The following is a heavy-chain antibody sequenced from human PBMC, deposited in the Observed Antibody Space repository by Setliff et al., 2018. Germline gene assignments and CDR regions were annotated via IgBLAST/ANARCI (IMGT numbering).Heavy chain of an antibody. J-gene: IGHJ4*02. CDR2: IYYSGST. D-gene: IGHD2-2*01. CDR1: GGSISSSSYY. CDR3: ARAKGYCSSTSCRIYYFDY. Sequence: SETLSLTCTVPGGSISSSSYYWGWIRQPPGKGLEWIGSIYYSGSTYYNPSLKSRVTISVDTSKNQFSLKLSSVTAADTAVYYCARAKGYCSSTSCRIYYFDYWGQGTLVTVSS. V-gene: IGHV4-39*07.